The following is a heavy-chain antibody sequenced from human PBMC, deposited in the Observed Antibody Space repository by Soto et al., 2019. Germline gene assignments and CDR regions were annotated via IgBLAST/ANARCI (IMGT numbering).Heavy chain of an antibody. V-gene: IGHV3-9*01. Sequence: VHLVESGGGLVQPGRSLRLSCAASGFIFDDFAMHWVRQAPGKGLEWVSGISWNSGSTDYAASVKGRFIISGDNARNSLYLQINSLRPEDTALYYSARDTDSDTWNDPFDYWGQGALVIVS. CDR1: GFIFDDFA. CDR3: ARDTDSDTWNDPFDY. D-gene: IGHD1-1*01. J-gene: IGHJ4*02. CDR2: ISWNSGST.